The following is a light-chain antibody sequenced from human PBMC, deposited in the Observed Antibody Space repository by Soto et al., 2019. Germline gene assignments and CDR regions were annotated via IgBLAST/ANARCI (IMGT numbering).Light chain of an antibody. V-gene: IGKV1-5*01. CDR3: QQYNRYPIT. J-gene: IGKJ5*01. Sequence: DIQMTQSPSTLSPSVGDRVTITCRASQSISSWLAWYQQKPGKAPNLLIYDASSLHSGVPSRFSGSGSGTEFNLTISSLQPEDLATYYCQQYNRYPITFGQGTRL. CDR2: DAS. CDR1: QSISSW.